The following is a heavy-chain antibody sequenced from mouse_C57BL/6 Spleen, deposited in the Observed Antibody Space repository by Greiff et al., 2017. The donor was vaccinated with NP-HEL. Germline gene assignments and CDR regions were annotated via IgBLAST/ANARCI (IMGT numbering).Heavy chain of an antibody. V-gene: IGHV5-4*01. D-gene: IGHD2-3*01. CDR2: ISDGGSYT. J-gene: IGHJ2*01. Sequence: EVQVVESGGGLVKPGGSLKLSCAASGFTFSSYALSWVRQTPEKRLEWVATISDGGSYTYYPDNVKGRFTISRDNAKNNLYLQMSHLKSEDTAMYYCARDWRLLHDYWGQGTTLTVSS. CDR3: ARDWRLLHDY. CDR1: GFTFSSYA.